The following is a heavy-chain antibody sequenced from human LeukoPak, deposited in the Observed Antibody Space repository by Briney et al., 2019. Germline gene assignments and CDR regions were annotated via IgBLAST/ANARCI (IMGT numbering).Heavy chain of an antibody. J-gene: IGHJ4*02. CDR2: MNPNSGNT. CDR3: ASPIAVTTAFDY. D-gene: IGHD4-17*01. V-gene: IGHV1-8*03. CDR1: GYTFTSYD. Sequence: ASVKVSCKASGYTFTSYDINWVRQATGQGLEWMGWMNPNSGNTGYAQKFQGRVTITRNTSISTAYMELSSLRSEDTAVYYCASPIAVTTAFDYWGQGTLVTVPS.